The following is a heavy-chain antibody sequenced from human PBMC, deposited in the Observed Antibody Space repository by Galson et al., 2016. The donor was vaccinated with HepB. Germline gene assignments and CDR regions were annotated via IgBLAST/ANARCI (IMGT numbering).Heavy chain of an antibody. V-gene: IGHV4-59*01. CDR2: ISHSGST. CDR3: AARYGDYDHWFDY. D-gene: IGHD4-17*01. CDR1: GGSTSNSY. J-gene: IGHJ4*02. Sequence: SETLSLTCTVSGGSTSNSYWSWIRQPPGKALEWIAYISHSGSTIYNPTLKSRVSISLDTSRSQFSLKLNSVTAADTAVYYCAARYGDYDHWFDYWGQGTLVTVSS.